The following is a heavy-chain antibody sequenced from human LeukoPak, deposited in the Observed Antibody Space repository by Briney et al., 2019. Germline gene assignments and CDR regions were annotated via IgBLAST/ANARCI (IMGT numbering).Heavy chain of an antibody. V-gene: IGHV1-8*01. CDR3: ERGALGLIPFDY. Sequence: ASVKVSCKASGYTFTSYDINWVRQATGQGLEWMGWMNPNSGNTGYAQKFQGRVTMTRNTSISTAYMELSSLRSEDTAVYYCERGALGLIPFDYWGQGTLVTVSS. D-gene: IGHD2-21*01. CDR2: MNPNSGNT. J-gene: IGHJ4*02. CDR1: GYTFTSYD.